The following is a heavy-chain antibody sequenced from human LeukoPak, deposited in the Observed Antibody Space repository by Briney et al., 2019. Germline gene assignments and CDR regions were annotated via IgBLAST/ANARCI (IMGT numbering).Heavy chain of an antibody. Sequence: SETLSLTCAVYGGSFRNYYWSWIRQPPGKGLECIGEINHNGITKYNPSLKSRVTISLDKSKHQFSLELTSVTAADTAVYYCAARWDTYYDTWTGEFWGQGTLVTVSS. CDR1: GGSFRNYY. J-gene: IGHJ4*02. D-gene: IGHD3-9*01. CDR3: AARWDTYYDTWTGEF. CDR2: INHNGIT. V-gene: IGHV4-34*01.